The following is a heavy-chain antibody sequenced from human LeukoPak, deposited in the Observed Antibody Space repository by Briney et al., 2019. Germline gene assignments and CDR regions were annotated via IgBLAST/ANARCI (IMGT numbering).Heavy chain of an antibody. CDR1: GYTFTSYY. Sequence: ASVKVSCKASGYTFTSYYMHWVRQAPGQGLEWMGTINPSGGSTSYAQKFQGRVTMTRDTSTSTVYMELSSLRSEDTAVYYCARPPHCSGGSCYGNYFDYWGQGTLVTVSS. CDR2: INPSGGST. V-gene: IGHV1-46*01. D-gene: IGHD2-15*01. CDR3: ARPPHCSGGSCYGNYFDY. J-gene: IGHJ4*02.